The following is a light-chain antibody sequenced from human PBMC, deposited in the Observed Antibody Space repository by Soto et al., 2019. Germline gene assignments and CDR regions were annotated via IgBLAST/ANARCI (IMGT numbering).Light chain of an antibody. CDR3: AAWDDNVGGL. CDR1: SSDIGAGYR. J-gene: IGLJ3*02. V-gene: IGLV1-40*01. Sequence: QSVLTQPPSVSGAPGQRVTISCTGSSSDIGAGYRVRWYQQVPGTAPKVLMYNSNQRPSGVPDRFSGSKSGTSGSLAISGLQSEDEADYYCAAWDDNVGGLFGGGTKLTVL. CDR2: NSN.